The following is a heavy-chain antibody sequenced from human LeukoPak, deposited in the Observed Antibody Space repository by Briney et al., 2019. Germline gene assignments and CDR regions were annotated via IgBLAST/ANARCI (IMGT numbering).Heavy chain of an antibody. CDR3: ASSRRRDAFNI. CDR2: INHSGST. D-gene: IGHD2-2*01. V-gene: IGHV4-34*01. Sequence: SETLSLTCAVYGGSFSGYYWSWIRQPPGKGLEWIGEINHSGSTNYNPSLKSRVTISVDTSKNQFSLKLSSVAAADTAVYYCASSRRRDAFNIWGQGTMVTVSS. CDR1: GGSFSGYY. J-gene: IGHJ3*02.